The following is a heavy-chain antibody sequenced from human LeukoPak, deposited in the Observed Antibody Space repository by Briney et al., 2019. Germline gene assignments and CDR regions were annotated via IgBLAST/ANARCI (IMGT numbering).Heavy chain of an antibody. CDR3: ARYAVAGLYYFDY. Sequence: GSLRLSCAASGFTFSDYYMSWIRQAPGKGLEWVSYISSSGNTIYYADSVKGRFTISRDNAKNSLYLQMNSLRAEDTAVYYCARYAVAGLYYFDYWGQGTLVTVSS. J-gene: IGHJ4*02. CDR1: GFTFSDYY. V-gene: IGHV3-11*01. CDR2: ISSSGNTI. D-gene: IGHD6-19*01.